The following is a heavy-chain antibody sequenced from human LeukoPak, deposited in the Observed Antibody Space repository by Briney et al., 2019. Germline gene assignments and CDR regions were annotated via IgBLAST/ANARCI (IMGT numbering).Heavy chain of an antibody. CDR1: GFNSNKYA. V-gene: IGHV3-23*01. CDR3: AKGGGSGSYFLYFDY. D-gene: IGHD1-26*01. J-gene: IGHJ4*02. CDR2: ISLSGDDT. Sequence: GGSLRLSCAASGFNSNKYAMTWVRQAPGKGLEWVSGISLSGDDTYYADSVKGRFIISRDDSKNTLYLQMNSLRVEDTAVYYCAKGGGSGSYFLYFDYWGQGTLVTVSS.